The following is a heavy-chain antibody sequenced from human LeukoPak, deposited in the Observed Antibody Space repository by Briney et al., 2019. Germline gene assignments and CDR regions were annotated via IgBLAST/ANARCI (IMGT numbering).Heavy chain of an antibody. CDR2: IYTSGST. CDR3: ARGNPSLYSSGWYPFDY. Sequence: PSQTLSLTCTVSGGSISSGSYYWSWIRQPAGKGLEWIGRIYTSGSTNYNPSLKSRVTISVDTSKNQFSLKLSPVAAADTALYYCARGNPSLYSSGWYPFDYWGQGTLVTVSS. J-gene: IGHJ4*02. D-gene: IGHD6-19*01. V-gene: IGHV4-61*02. CDR1: GGSISSGSYY.